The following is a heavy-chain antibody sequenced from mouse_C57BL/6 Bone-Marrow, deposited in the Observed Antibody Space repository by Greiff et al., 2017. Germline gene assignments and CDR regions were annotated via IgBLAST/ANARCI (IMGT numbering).Heavy chain of an antibody. CDR1: GYTFTSYW. CDR3: ASGITTVAPSWFAY. CDR2: IHPNSGST. D-gene: IGHD1-1*01. Sequence: VQLQQPGAELVKPGASVKLSCKASGYTFTSYWMHWVKQRPGQGLEWIGMIHPNSGSTNYNEKFKSKATLTVDKSSSTAYMQLSSLTSEDSAVYYCASGITTVAPSWFAYWGQGTLVTVSA. V-gene: IGHV1-64*01. J-gene: IGHJ3*01.